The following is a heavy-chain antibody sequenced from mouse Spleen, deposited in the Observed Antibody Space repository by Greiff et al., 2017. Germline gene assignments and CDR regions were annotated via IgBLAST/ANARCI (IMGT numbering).Heavy chain of an antibody. CDR1: GFTFSDYG. V-gene: IGHV5-17*01. J-gene: IGHJ2*01. CDR2: ISSGSSTI. CDR3: ASLTGGGSFDY. D-gene: IGHD4-1*01. Sequence: EVKVVESGGGLVKPGGSLKLSCAASGFTFSDYGMHWVRQAPEMGLEWIGYISSGSSTIYYADTVKGRFTISRDNPKNTLFLQMTSLRSEDTAMYYCASLTGGGSFDYWGQGTTLTVSS.